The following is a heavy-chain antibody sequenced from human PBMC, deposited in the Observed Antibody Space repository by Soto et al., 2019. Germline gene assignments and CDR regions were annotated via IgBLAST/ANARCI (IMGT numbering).Heavy chain of an antibody. CDR1: GGTFSSYA. Sequence: VASVKVSCKASGGTFSSYAISWVRQAPGQGLEWMGGIIPIFGTANYAQKFQGRVTITADESTSTAYMELSSLRSEDTAVYYCARDLLLLGYFDYWGQGTLVTVSS. CDR2: IIPIFGTA. CDR3: ARDLLLLGYFDY. J-gene: IGHJ4*02. D-gene: IGHD2-15*01. V-gene: IGHV1-69*13.